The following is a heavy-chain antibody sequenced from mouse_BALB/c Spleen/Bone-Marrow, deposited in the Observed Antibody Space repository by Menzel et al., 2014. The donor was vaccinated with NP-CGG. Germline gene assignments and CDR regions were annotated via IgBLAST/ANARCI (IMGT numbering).Heavy chain of an antibody. J-gene: IGHJ4*01. Sequence: EVMLVESGGGLVQPGGSLNLSCAASGFDFSRYWMSWARQAPGKGQEWIGEINPGSSTINYTPSLKDIFIISRDNAKNTLYLQMSKVRSEDTALYYCARNDYDEGFAMDYWGQGTSVTVSS. CDR2: INPGSSTI. V-gene: IGHV4-2*02. D-gene: IGHD2-4*01. CDR3: ARNDYDEGFAMDY. CDR1: GFDFSRYW.